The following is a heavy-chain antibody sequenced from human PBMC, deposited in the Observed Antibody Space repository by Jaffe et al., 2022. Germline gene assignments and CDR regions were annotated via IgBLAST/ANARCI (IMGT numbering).Heavy chain of an antibody. CDR1: GFTFSSYG. CDR2: ISYDGSNK. V-gene: IGHV3-30*03. Sequence: QVQLVESGGGVVQPGRSLRLSCAASGFTFSSYGMHWVRQAPGKGLEWVAVISYDGSNKYYADSVKGRFTISRDNSKNTLYLQMNSLRAEDTAVYYCVGFGVVITDNWFDPWGQGTLVTVSS. D-gene: IGHD3-3*01. J-gene: IGHJ5*02. CDR3: VGFGVVITDNWFDP.